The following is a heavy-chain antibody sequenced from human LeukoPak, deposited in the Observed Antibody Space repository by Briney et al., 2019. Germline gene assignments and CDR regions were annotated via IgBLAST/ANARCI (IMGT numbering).Heavy chain of an antibody. D-gene: IGHD3-10*01. V-gene: IGHV3-74*01. CDR3: ARGRAGNYYNHNDY. J-gene: IGHJ4*02. CDR1: GFTFSSYG. Sequence: GGSLRLSCAASGFTFSSYGMHWVRQAPGKGLVWVSRSNGDGSITAYADSVKGRFTISRDNAKNTLYLQMNSLRAEDTAVYYCARGRAGNYYNHNDYWGQGTLVTVSS. CDR2: SNGDGSIT.